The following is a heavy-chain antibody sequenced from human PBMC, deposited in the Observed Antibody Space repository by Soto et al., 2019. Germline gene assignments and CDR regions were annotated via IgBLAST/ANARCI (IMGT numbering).Heavy chain of an antibody. Sequence: QVQLQESGPGLVKPSQTLSLTCTVSGGSISSGSYYWGWIRQHPGKGLEWIGYIYYSGCTYYNPSCKCRVTISVATSKSRFALKLSSVTPAATAVYYCARSSFAVPSTFDYCAQGPLVTVYS. CDR1: GGSISSGSYY. V-gene: IGHV4-31*03. CDR2: IYYSGCT. CDR3: ARSSFAVPSTFDY. D-gene: IGHD4-17*01. J-gene: IGHJ4*02.